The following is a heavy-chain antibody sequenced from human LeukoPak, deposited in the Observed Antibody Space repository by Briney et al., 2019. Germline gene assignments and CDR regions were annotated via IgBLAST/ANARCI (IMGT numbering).Heavy chain of an antibody. V-gene: IGHV3-23*01. CDR3: ARGRGGDYVPSRFDF. J-gene: IGHJ4*02. CDR2: ISGSGGNT. CDR1: GFAFSGFA. Sequence: SGGSLRLSCSGSGFAFSGFAMGWVRQAPGKGLEWVSSISGSGGNTYYADSVEGRFTVSRDNSENTVYLQMNSLRAEDTALYYCARGRGGDYVPSRFDFWGQGTLATVSS. D-gene: IGHD4-17*01.